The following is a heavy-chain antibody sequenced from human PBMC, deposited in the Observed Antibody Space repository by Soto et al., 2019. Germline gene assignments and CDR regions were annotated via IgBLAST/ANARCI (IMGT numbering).Heavy chain of an antibody. J-gene: IGHJ4*02. V-gene: IGHV3-30-3*01. Sequence: PEGSLRLSCAASGFTFSSYAMHWVRQAPGKGLEWVAVISYDGSNKYYADSVKGRFTISRDNSKNTLYLQMNSLRAEDTAVYYCARVGQYDSSGYDYWGQGTLVTVSS. CDR1: GFTFSSYA. CDR2: ISYDGSNK. D-gene: IGHD3-22*01. CDR3: ARVGQYDSSGYDY.